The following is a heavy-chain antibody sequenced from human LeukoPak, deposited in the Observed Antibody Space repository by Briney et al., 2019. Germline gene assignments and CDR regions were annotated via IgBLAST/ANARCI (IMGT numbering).Heavy chain of an antibody. CDR3: ARDLGDYGQLGHLVGSYYYYYMDV. Sequence: RGTLRLSCAASGFTFSSYGMSWVRQAPGKGLEWVSAISGSGGSTYYADSVKGRFTISRDNAKNSLYLQMNSLRAEDTAVYYCARDLGDYGQLGHLVGSYYYYYMDVWGKGTTVTISS. J-gene: IGHJ6*03. V-gene: IGHV3-23*01. D-gene: IGHD4-17*01. CDR2: ISGSGGST. CDR1: GFTFSSYG.